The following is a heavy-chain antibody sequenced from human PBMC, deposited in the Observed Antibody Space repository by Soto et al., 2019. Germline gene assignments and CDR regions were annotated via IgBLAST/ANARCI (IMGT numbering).Heavy chain of an antibody. J-gene: IGHJ4*02. CDR2: ISGSGGST. CDR1: GFTFSSYA. V-gene: IGHV3-23*01. D-gene: IGHD2-15*01. Sequence: GGSLRLSCAASGFTFSSYAMTWVRQAPGKGLEWVSGISGSGGSTYDADSVKGRFTISRDNSKNTLYLQMNSLRAEDTAVYYCAKYKEYYCSGGSCPIVYWGQGTLVTVSS. CDR3: AKYKEYYCSGGSCPIVY.